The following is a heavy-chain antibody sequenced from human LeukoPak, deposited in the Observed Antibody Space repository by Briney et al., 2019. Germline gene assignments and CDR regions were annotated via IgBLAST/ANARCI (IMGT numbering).Heavy chain of an antibody. CDR1: RVTSCNYE. J-gene: IGHJ3*02. D-gene: IGHD4-17*01. Sequence: PRGSPRLSCAASRVTSCNYEMNAVPQAPGEGLERVSYISSRGTTTHYADSVKGRFIISRDNAENSLYLQMNSLRVEDTALYHCVRDRGTATVRSFDIGGQGTMVTVSS. CDR3: VRDRGTATVRSFDI. V-gene: IGHV3-48*03. CDR2: ISSRGTTT.